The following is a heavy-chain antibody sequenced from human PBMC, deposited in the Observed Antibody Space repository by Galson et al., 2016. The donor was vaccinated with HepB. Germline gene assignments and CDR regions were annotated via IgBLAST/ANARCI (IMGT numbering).Heavy chain of an antibody. CDR2: INPASGTT. CDR3: TRGDFDILAGDH. V-gene: IGHV1-18*01. Sequence: SVKVSCKALGYTFTRYGISWLRQAPGQGLEWMGWINPASGTTTYALSFQDRVTLTTDMSTSTVYMELTALKPDDTALYFCTRGDFDILAGDHWGLGTLVTVTS. CDR1: GYTFTRYG. J-gene: IGHJ4*02. D-gene: IGHD6-19*01.